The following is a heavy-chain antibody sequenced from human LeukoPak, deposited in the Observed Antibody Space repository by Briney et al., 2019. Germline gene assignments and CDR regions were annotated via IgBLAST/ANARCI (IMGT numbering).Heavy chain of an antibody. J-gene: IGHJ4*02. D-gene: IGHD6-13*01. CDR2: IYHSGST. Sequence: SETLSLTCTVSGYSISSGYYWGWIRQPPGKGLEWIGSIYHSGSTYYNPSLKSRVTISVDTSKNQFSLKLSSVTAADTAVYYCARDQSSSWYSHFDYWGQGTLVTVSS. V-gene: IGHV4-38-2*02. CDR1: GYSISSGYY. CDR3: ARDQSSSWYSHFDY.